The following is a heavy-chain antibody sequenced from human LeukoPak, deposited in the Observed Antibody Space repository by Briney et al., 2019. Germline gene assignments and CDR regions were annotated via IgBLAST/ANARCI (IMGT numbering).Heavy chain of an antibody. D-gene: IGHD6-19*01. J-gene: IGHJ3*02. CDR3: AASGWGGPRAFDI. V-gene: IGHV4-59*08. Sequence: SETLSLTCTVSGGSISSYYWSWIRQPPGKGLEWIGYIYYSGSTNYNPSLKSRVTISVDTSKNQFSLKLSSVTAADTAVYYWAASGWGGPRAFDIWGQGTMVTVSS. CDR2: IYYSGST. CDR1: GGSISSYY.